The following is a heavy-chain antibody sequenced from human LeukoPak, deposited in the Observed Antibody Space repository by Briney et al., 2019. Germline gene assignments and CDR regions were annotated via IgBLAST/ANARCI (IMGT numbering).Heavy chain of an antibody. V-gene: IGHV1-8*01. CDR3: ARGSEWLLWRHYYYGMDV. J-gene: IGHJ6*02. CDR1: GYTFTSYD. Sequence: GASVKVSCKASGYTFTSYDINWVRQATGQGLEWMGWMNPNSGNTGYAQKFQGRVTMTRNTSISTAYMELSSLRSEDTAVYYCARGSEWLLWRHYYYGMDVWGQGTTVTVSS. CDR2: MNPNSGNT. D-gene: IGHD3-3*01.